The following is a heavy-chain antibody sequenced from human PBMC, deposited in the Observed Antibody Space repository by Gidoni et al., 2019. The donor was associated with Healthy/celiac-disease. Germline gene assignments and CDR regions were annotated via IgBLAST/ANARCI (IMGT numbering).Heavy chain of an antibody. CDR3: TRRDSIAARFVDY. D-gene: IGHD6-6*01. J-gene: IGHJ4*02. Sequence: EVQLVESGGGLVQPGGSLKLSCASSGFPFSGSAMHWVRQASGKGLEWVGRIRSKANSYATAYAASVKGRFTISRDDSKNTAYLQMNSLKTEDTAVYYCTRRDSIAARFVDYWGQGTLVTVSS. V-gene: IGHV3-73*02. CDR1: GFPFSGSA. CDR2: IRSKANSYAT.